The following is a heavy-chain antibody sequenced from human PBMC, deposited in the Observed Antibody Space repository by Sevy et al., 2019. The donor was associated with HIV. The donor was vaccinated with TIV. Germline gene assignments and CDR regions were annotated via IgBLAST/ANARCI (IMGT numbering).Heavy chain of an antibody. D-gene: IGHD2-15*01. Sequence: GGSLRLSCEASGFTFSNAWMSWVRQAPGKGLEWVGRIKSKTVGGTTDYAAPVKGRFTILRDDSKNTLYLQMNSLKTEDTAVYYCTRGYCSGGSCYVLGYWGQGTLVTVSS. CDR1: GFTFSNAW. CDR2: IKSKTVGGTT. J-gene: IGHJ4*02. CDR3: TRGYCSGGSCYVLGY. V-gene: IGHV3-15*01.